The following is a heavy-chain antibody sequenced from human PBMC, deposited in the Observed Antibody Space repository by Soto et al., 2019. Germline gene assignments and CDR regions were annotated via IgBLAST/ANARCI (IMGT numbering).Heavy chain of an antibody. CDR1: GYTFTSYY. CDR3: ARDGGGSSIGYGMDV. CDR2: INPSGGST. D-gene: IGHD6-6*01. Sequence: ASVKVSCKASGYTFTSYYMHWVRQAPGQGLEWMGIINPSGGSTSYAQKFQGRVTMTRDTSTSTVYMELSSLRSEGTAVYYCARDGGGSSIGYGMDVWGQGTTVTVSS. V-gene: IGHV1-46*01. J-gene: IGHJ6*02.